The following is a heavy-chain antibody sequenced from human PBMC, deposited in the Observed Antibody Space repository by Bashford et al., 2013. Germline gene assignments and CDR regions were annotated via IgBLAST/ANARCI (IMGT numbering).Heavy chain of an antibody. Sequence: GGSLRLSCAASGFTSSTYDMHWVRQGTGKGLEWVSVIGTAGDTYYADSVKGRSTISRDNSKNTLYLELNSLTAEDTAVYFCAKRVADNSGPFEIWGQGTVVTVSS. D-gene: IGHD4-23*01. V-gene: IGHV3-13*01. J-gene: IGHJ3*02. CDR1: GFTSSTYD. CDR3: AKRVADNSGPFEI. CDR2: IGTAGDT.